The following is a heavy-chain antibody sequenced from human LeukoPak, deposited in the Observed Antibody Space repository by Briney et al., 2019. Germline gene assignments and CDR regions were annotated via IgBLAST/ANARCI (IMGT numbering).Heavy chain of an antibody. V-gene: IGHV3-21*04. CDR2: FSSSSSYI. CDR3: AKGDDYGDDDFQH. CDR1: GFTFSSYS. J-gene: IGHJ1*01. Sequence: GGSLRLSCAASGFTFSSYSMNWVRQAPGKGLEWVSFFSSSSSYIYYADSVKGRFTISRDNSKNTLYLQMNSLRAEDTAVYYCAKGDDYGDDDFQHWGQGTLVTVSS. D-gene: IGHD4-17*01.